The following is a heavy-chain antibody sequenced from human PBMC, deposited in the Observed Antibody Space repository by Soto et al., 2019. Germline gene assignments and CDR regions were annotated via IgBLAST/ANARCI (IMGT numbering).Heavy chain of an antibody. V-gene: IGHV3-53*02. Sequence: ELQLVETGGGLIQTGGYLRLSCAASGFSISSNYIAWVRQPPGKGLEWVSTTFSGGNTEYAASVKGRCSISRDNYKNTLYLHMDNLRVEDTAVYYCARKPPSAIQGWAFGMDVWGQGTTVAVSS. CDR3: ARKPPSAIQGWAFGMDV. D-gene: IGHD2-21*01. CDR1: GFSISSNY. J-gene: IGHJ6*02. CDR2: TFSGGNT.